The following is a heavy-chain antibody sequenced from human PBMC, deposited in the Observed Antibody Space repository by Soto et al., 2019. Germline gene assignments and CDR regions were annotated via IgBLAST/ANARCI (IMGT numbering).Heavy chain of an antibody. D-gene: IGHD1-7*01. CDR2: IDPRDSYT. CDR3: EREKSDLELFNWLDP. V-gene: IGHV5-10-1*01. Sequence: ESLTISCAASGYSFTTYWISWVRQMPGKGLEWMGAIDPRDSYTKYSPSFQGHVTISVDKSISTAYLHWNSLKASDTAIYYCEREKSDLELFNWLDPWGQGTLVTVYS. CDR1: GYSFTTYW. J-gene: IGHJ5*02.